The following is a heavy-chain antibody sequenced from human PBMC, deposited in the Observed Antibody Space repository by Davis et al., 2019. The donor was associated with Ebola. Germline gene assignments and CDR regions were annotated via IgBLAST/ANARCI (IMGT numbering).Heavy chain of an antibody. V-gene: IGHV3-21*01. D-gene: IGHD3-10*01. CDR2: ISSSSSYI. CDR3: ARDSGSGSYSNY. CDR1: GFTFSSYS. Sequence: GESLKISCAASGFTFSSYSMNWVRQAPGKGLEWVSSISSSSSYIYYADSVKGRFTISRDNAKNSLYLQMNSLRAEDTAVYYCARDSGSGSYSNYWGQGTLVTVSS. J-gene: IGHJ4*02.